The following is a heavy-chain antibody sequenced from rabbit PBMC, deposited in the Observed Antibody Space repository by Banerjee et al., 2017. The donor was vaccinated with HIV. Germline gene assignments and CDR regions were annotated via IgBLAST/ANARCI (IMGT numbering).Heavy chain of an antibody. CDR3: ARESIYNGDGDDKGFNL. CDR1: GFSLSASDF. D-gene: IGHD2-1*01. Sequence: QEQVVESGGGLVQPEGSLTLTCTASGFSLSASDFIYWVRQAPGKGLEWIACVYTGSSGNTYYASWAKGRFAISKTSSTTVTLQMTRLTAADTATYFCARESIYNGDGDDKGFNLWGPGTLVTVS. J-gene: IGHJ4*01. V-gene: IGHV1S45*01. CDR2: VYTGSSGNT.